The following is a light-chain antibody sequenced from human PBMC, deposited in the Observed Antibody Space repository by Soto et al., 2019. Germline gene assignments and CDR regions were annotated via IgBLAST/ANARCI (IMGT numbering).Light chain of an antibody. Sequence: QSALTQPASVSGSPGQSITISCTGTSTDVGGYNYVSWYQQHPGKAPKLMIYDVSYRPSGVSNRFSGSKSGNTASLTISGLQAEDEADYYCSSYTSSSTSYVFGTGTKLTVL. CDR3: SSYTSSSTSYV. V-gene: IGLV2-14*03. CDR1: STDVGGYNY. J-gene: IGLJ1*01. CDR2: DVS.